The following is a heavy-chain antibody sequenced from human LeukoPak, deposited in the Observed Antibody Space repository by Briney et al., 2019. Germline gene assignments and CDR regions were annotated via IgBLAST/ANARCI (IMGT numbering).Heavy chain of an antibody. CDR3: VRHTRTAAF. V-gene: IGHV3-11*06. D-gene: IGHD2-15*01. CDR2: IGGSGSDT. Sequence: KPGGSLRLSCAASGFTFSDDYMTWIRQVPGKGLESIAYIGGSGSDTNYADSVRGRFTISRDNARSSLFLQMNSLTAEDSAVYFCVRHTRTAAFWGQGALVTVS. J-gene: IGHJ4*02. CDR1: GFTFSDDY.